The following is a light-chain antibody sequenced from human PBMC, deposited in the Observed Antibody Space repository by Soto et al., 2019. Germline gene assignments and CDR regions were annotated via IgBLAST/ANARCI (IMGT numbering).Light chain of an antibody. CDR2: EVT. Sequence: QSALTQPPSASGSPGQSVAISCTGTSSDVGGNNYVSWYQQHPGKAPKLMVYEVTKRPSGVPDRFSGSKSGNTASLTVSGLQAEDEADYYCSSYAGSNNVIFGGGTHLTVL. V-gene: IGLV2-8*01. J-gene: IGLJ2*01. CDR1: SSDVGGNNY. CDR3: SSYAGSNNVI.